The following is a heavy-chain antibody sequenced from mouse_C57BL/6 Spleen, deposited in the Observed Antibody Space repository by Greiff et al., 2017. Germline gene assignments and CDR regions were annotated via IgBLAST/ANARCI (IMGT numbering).Heavy chain of an antibody. CDR1: GYTFTDYY. D-gene: IGHD1-1*01. V-gene: IGHV1-77*01. CDR2: IGPGSGST. J-gene: IGHJ4*01. Sequence: QVQLQQSGAELVKPGASVKISCKASGYTFTDYYINWVKQRPGQGLEWIGKIGPGSGSTYYNEKLKGKATLTADKSSSTAYMQLSSLTSEDSAVYFCARRSSSITTVVAEGAMDYWGQGTSVTVSS. CDR3: ARRSSSITTVVAEGAMDY.